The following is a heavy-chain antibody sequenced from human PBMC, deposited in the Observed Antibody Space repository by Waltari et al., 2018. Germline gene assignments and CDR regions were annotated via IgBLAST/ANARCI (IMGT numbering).Heavy chain of an antibody. V-gene: IGHV5-10-1*03. Sequence: EVQLVQSGVEVKKPGESLRISCKGSGYTFSDYKITWVRQMPGKGLEWMGSIDPGYSSTNYRPSFQGNVTISLDKSISTAYLQWNSLEASDTAIFYCAIAGAGNFDLWGRGTLVTVSS. J-gene: IGHJ2*01. CDR2: IDPGYSST. CDR1: GYTFSDYK. CDR3: AIAGAGNFDL. D-gene: IGHD6-19*01.